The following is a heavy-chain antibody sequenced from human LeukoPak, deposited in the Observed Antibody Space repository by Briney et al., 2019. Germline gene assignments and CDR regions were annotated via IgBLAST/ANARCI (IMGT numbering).Heavy chain of an antibody. Sequence: ASVKVSCKASGYTFTGYYMHWVRQAPGQGLEWMGWINPNSGGTNYAQKFQGRVTMTRDTSISTAYMELSRLRSDDTAVYYCARDLHWNYDHSDYWGQGTPVTVSS. CDR2: INPNSGGT. CDR3: ARDLHWNYDHSDY. D-gene: IGHD1-7*01. V-gene: IGHV1-2*02. CDR1: GYTFTGYY. J-gene: IGHJ4*02.